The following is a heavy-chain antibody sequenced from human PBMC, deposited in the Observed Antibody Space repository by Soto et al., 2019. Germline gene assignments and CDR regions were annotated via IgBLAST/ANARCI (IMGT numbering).Heavy chain of an antibody. CDR3: ARGAYDSSGYYYDNWFDP. D-gene: IGHD3-22*01. CDR2: IWYDGSNK. V-gene: IGHV3-33*01. CDR1: GFTFSSYG. J-gene: IGHJ5*02. Sequence: QVQLVESGGGVVQPGRSLRLSCAASGFTFSSYGMHWVRQAPGKGLEWVAVIWYDGSNKYYADSVKGRFTISRDNSKNTLYLQMNSLRAEDTAVYYCARGAYDSSGYYYDNWFDPWGQGTLVTVSS.